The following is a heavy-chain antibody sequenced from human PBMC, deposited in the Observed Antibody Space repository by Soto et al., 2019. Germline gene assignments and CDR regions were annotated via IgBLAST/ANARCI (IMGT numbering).Heavy chain of an antibody. J-gene: IGHJ4*02. CDR3: AKVFGSFGDHGPVNDY. CDR2: ISGAGGST. Sequence: EVQLLESGGGWVQPGGSLRLSCAVSGFTFSTYAMNWVRHAPGKGLEWVSAISGAGGSTYYADSVKGRFTTSRDNSRSTVYLQLNSLRAEDTAIYYCAKVFGSFGDHGPVNDYWGQGTLVTVSS. D-gene: IGHD4-17*01. V-gene: IGHV3-23*01. CDR1: GFTFSTYA.